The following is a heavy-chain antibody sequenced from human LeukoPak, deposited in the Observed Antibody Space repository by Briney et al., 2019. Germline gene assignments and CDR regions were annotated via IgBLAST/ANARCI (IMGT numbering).Heavy chain of an antibody. J-gene: IGHJ5*02. Sequence: SETLSLTCSLSGGSISSGSYYWSWIRQPAGKGLEWIGRVYPSGSTSYTPSFKSRVSISIYTFKNQYTLNLSSVTAADTAVYYCAKDMGPTYSNLIGDWFDPWGQGLLVTVSS. CDR3: AKDMGPTYSNLIGDWFDP. D-gene: IGHD5-18*01. CDR1: GGSISSGSYY. CDR2: VYPSGST. V-gene: IGHV4-61*02.